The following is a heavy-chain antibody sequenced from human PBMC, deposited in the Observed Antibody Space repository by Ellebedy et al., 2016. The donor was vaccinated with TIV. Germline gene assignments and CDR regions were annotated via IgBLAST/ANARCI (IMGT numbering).Heavy chain of an antibody. Sequence: GESLKISCAASGFTFSSYAMSWVRQAPGKGLEWVSAISGSGGSTYYADSVKGRFTISRDNSKNTLYLQMNSLRAEDTAVYYCAKNWLREGSCYYCWGQGTLVTVSS. J-gene: IGHJ4*02. CDR1: GFTFSSYA. CDR3: AKNWLREGSCYYC. D-gene: IGHD2-15*01. CDR2: ISGSGGST. V-gene: IGHV3-23*01.